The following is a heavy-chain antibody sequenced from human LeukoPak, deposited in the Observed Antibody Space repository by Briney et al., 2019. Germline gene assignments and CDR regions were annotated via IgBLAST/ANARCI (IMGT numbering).Heavy chain of an antibody. Sequence: ASVKVSCKASGYTFTGYYMHWVRQAPGQGLEWMGWINPNSGGTSYAQKFQGRVTMTRDTSISTAYMELSRLRSDDTTVYYCARGPLWFGESVYGMDVWGQGTTVTVSS. CDR1: GYTFTGYY. CDR2: INPNSGGT. V-gene: IGHV1-2*02. J-gene: IGHJ6*02. D-gene: IGHD3-10*01. CDR3: ARGPLWFGESVYGMDV.